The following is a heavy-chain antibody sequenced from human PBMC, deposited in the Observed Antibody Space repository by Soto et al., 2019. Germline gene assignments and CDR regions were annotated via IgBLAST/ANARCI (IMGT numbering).Heavy chain of an antibody. Sequence: PGGSLRLPCAASGFTFSSYAMSWVRQAPGKGLEWVSAISGSGGSTYYADSVKGRFTISRDNSKNTLYLQMNSLRAEDTAVYYCAREQTYYDFWSGSYGPFDYWGQGTLVTVSS. CDR2: ISGSGGST. J-gene: IGHJ4*02. V-gene: IGHV3-23*01. CDR1: GFTFSSYA. D-gene: IGHD3-3*01. CDR3: AREQTYYDFWSGSYGPFDY.